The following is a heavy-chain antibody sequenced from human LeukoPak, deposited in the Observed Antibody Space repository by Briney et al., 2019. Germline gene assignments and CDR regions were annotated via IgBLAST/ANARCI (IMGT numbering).Heavy chain of an antibody. CDR3: AAGLFFDSGSYLRAFDI. CDR2: VNPNSGGT. D-gene: IGHD1-26*01. J-gene: IGHJ3*02. Sequence: ASVKVSCKASGYTFTGYYMHWVRQAPGQGLEWMGWVNPNSGGTNYAQKFQGRVTITRDMSTSTAYMELSSLRSEDTAVYYCAAGLFFDSGSYLRAFDIWGQGTMVTVSS. V-gene: IGHV1-2*02. CDR1: GYTFTGYY.